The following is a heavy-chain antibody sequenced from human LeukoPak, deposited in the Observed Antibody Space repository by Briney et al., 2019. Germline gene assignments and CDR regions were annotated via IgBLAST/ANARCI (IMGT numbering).Heavy chain of an antibody. Sequence: GSLRLSCAASGFTFSSYAMHWVRQAPGKGLAYVSAISSNGGSTYYANSVKGRFTISRDNSKNTLYLQMNSLRAEDTAVYYCARDVLGDGMDVWGKGTTVTVSS. J-gene: IGHJ6*04. V-gene: IGHV3-64*01. CDR2: ISSNGGST. D-gene: IGHD2-8*01. CDR1: GFTFSSYA. CDR3: ARDVLGDGMDV.